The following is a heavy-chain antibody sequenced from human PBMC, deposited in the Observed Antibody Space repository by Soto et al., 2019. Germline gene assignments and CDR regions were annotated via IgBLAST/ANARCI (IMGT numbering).Heavy chain of an antibody. J-gene: IGHJ4*02. CDR1: GFTVSSNY. CDR2: IYRGGST. Sequence: PGGSLRLSCAASGFTVSSNYMSWVRQAPGKGLEWVSVIYRGGSTYYADSMKGRFTIPRDNSKNTLYLQMNGLRAEDMAVYYCARAGYSGSYWGRRAPYFDYWGQGTLVTVSS. CDR3: ARAGYSGSYWGRRAPYFDY. D-gene: IGHD1-26*01. V-gene: IGHV3-53*01.